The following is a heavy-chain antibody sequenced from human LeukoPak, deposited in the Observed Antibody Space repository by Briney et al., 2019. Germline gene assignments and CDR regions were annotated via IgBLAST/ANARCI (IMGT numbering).Heavy chain of an antibody. Sequence: ASVKVSCKASGYTFTSYYMHWVRQAPGQGLEWMGIINLNGGSTRYAQNFQGRVTMTRDTSTTTVYMGLSSLTSEDTAVYFCAREGSLAVAGTAFDIWGQGTLVTVSS. D-gene: IGHD6-19*01. CDR1: GYTFTSYY. CDR2: INLNGGST. J-gene: IGHJ3*02. V-gene: IGHV1-46*01. CDR3: AREGSLAVAGTAFDI.